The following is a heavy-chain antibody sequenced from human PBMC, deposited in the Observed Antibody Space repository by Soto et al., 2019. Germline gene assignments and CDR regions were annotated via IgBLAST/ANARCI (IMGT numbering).Heavy chain of an antibody. CDR2: IYPGDSDT. CDR1: GYSFTSYW. J-gene: IGHJ5*02. Sequence: EVQLVQSGAEVKKPGESLKISCKGSGYSFTSYWIGWLRQMPGKGLEWMGIIYPGDSDTRYSPSFQGQVTISADKSISTAYLQWSSLKASDTAMYYCARHGSSSWNGDSWFDPWGQGTLVTVSS. V-gene: IGHV5-51*01. CDR3: ARHGSSSWNGDSWFDP. D-gene: IGHD6-13*01.